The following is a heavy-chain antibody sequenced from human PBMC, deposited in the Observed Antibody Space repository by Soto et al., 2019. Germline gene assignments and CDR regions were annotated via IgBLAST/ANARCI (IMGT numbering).Heavy chain of an antibody. V-gene: IGHV1-69*06. J-gene: IGHJ5*02. Sequence: QVQLVQSGAEVKKPGSSVKVSCKASGGTFSSYAISWVRQAPGQGLEWMGGIIPIFGTANYAQKFQGRVTITADKSTSTAYMELSSLRSEDTAVYYCARDPAYCSSTSCYHNWFDPWGQGTLVTVSS. D-gene: IGHD2-2*01. CDR3: ARDPAYCSSTSCYHNWFDP. CDR1: GGTFSSYA. CDR2: IIPIFGTA.